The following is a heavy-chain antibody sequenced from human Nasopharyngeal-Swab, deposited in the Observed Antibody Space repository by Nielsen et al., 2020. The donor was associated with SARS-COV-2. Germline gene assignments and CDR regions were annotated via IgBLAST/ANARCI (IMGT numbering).Heavy chain of an antibody. V-gene: IGHV1-46*01. J-gene: IGHJ4*02. D-gene: IGHD6-13*01. Sequence: WVRQAPGQGLEWMGIINPSGGSTNYAQKFQGRVTMTRDTSTSTVYMELSSLRSEDTAVYYCATLFAIAAAGTGFDYWGQGTLVTVSS. CDR3: ATLFAIAAAGTGFDY. CDR2: INPSGGST.